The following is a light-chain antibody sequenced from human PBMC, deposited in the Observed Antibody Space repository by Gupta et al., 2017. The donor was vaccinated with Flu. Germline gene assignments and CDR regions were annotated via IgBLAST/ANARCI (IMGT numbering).Light chain of an antibody. Sequence: DIQMTQSPSILSASVGDRVTITCRASQTISTWLAWYQQKPGKAPKLLMYKASTLEKGVPSRVSGSGSGAEFILTISSLQPDDFATYYCQHYNTYPWTFGQGTKVEIK. CDR3: QHYNTYPWT. J-gene: IGKJ1*01. CDR2: KAS. V-gene: IGKV1-5*03. CDR1: QTISTW.